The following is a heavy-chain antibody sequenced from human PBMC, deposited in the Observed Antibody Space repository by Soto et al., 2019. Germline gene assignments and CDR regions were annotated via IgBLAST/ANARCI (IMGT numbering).Heavy chain of an antibody. CDR3: TTSPFYDFWSDRTHYIHY. J-gene: IGHJ4*02. V-gene: IGHV3-15*07. CDR1: GFTFSNAW. D-gene: IGHD3-3*01. Sequence: GGSLRLACAASGFTFSNAWMNWVRQAPGKGLEWVGRIKSKTDGGTTDYAAPVKGRFTISRDDSKNTLYLQMNSLKTEDTAVYYCTTSPFYDFWSDRTHYIHYSGQATLVTVSS. CDR2: IKSKTDGGTT.